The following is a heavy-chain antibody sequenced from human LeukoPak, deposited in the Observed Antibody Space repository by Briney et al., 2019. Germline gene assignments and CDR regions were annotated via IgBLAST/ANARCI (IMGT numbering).Heavy chain of an antibody. J-gene: IGHJ5*02. D-gene: IGHD2-2*01. CDR3: ARDYCSSTSCYWFDP. CDR2: IIPIFGTA. CDR1: GGTFSSYA. V-gene: IGHV1-69*05. Sequence: ASVKVSCKASGGTFSSYAISRVRQAPGQGLEWMGGIIPIFGTANYAQKFQGRVTITTDESTSTAYMELSSLRSEDTAVYYCARDYCSSTSCYWFDPWGQGTLVTVSS.